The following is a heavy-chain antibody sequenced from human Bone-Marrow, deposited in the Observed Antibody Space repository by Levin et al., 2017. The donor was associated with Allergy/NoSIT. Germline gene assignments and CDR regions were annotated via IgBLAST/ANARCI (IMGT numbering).Heavy chain of an antibody. D-gene: IGHD3-22*01. J-gene: IGHJ4*02. V-gene: IGHV3-23*01. CDR3: AKDDGIVATILTDYDSSGYYLPTADY. CDR1: GFTFSSYA. CDR2: ISGSGGST. Sequence: RGESLKISCAASGFTFSSYAMSWVRQAPGKGLEWVSAISGSGGSTYYADSVKGRFTISRDNSKNTLYLQMNSLRAEDTAVYYCAKDDGIVATILTDYDSSGYYLPTADYWGQGTLVTVSS.